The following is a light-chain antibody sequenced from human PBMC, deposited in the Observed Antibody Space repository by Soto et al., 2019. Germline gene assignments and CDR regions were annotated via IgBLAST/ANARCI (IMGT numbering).Light chain of an antibody. CDR2: GAS. J-gene: IGKJ1*01. Sequence: EIVMTQSPATLSVSPGERATLSCRASQSVSSKLAWYQQKPGQAPRLLIYGASTRATGVPARFSGSGSGTVFNLTITRLQSEDFAVYYCQHYNNWPAFGQGTKVEIK. V-gene: IGKV3-15*01. CDR3: QHYNNWPA. CDR1: QSVSSK.